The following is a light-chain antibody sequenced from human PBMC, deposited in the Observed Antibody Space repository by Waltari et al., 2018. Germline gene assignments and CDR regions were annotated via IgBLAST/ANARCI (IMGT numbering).Light chain of an antibody. Sequence: DIQMTQSPSSLSASIGDRVIISCRASQDISGWLVWYQQKSDEAPKTLIYAASNLQSGVPSRFSGSGSGTHFTLTISSLQPEDFATYYCQHYDSYPPTFGPGTKVDHK. CDR2: AAS. V-gene: IGKV1D-16*01. CDR1: QDISGW. J-gene: IGKJ3*01. CDR3: QHYDSYPPT.